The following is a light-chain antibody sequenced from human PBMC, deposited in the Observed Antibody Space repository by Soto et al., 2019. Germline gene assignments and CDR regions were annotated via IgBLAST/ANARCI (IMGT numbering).Light chain of an antibody. CDR1: TSDIGNTYNY. CDR3: SAYSTGSTPVL. CDR2: AVN. V-gene: IGLV2-14*03. Sequence: QSALTQPASVSGSPGQSVTLSCTGTTSDIGNTYNYVSWYQHHPGKAPKLIISAVNNRPSGVSDRFSGSKSGNTASLTISGLQAEDEADYYCSAYSTGSTPVLFGGGTKLTVL. J-gene: IGLJ2*01.